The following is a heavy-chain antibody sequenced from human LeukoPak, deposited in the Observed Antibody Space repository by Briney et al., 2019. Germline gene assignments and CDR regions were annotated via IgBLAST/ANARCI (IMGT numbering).Heavy chain of an antibody. D-gene: IGHD3-22*01. CDR1: GGSINSYY. J-gene: IGHJ4*02. CDR3: ARYHDSSGYYYFDY. CDR2: IYYSGST. V-gene: IGHV4-59*06. Sequence: SETLSLTCTVSGGSINSYYWSWIRQHPGKGLEWIGYIYYSGSTYYNPSLKSRVTISVDTSKNQFSLKLSSVTAADTAVYYCARYHDSSGYYYFDYWGQGTLVTVSS.